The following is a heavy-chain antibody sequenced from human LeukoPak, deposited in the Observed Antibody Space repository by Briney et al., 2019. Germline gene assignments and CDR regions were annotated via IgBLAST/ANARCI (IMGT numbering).Heavy chain of an antibody. V-gene: IGHV4-39*07. Sequence: SETLSLTCTVSGGSISSSSYYWGWIRQPPGKGLEWIGNNYYSGSTYYNPSRKSPVPISVDTSKNQFSLKLSSVTAADTAVYYCASSLRGYSYGAKGPFSWFDPWGQGTLVTVSS. CDR3: ASSLRGYSYGAKGPFSWFDP. CDR2: NYYSGST. J-gene: IGHJ5*02. D-gene: IGHD5-18*01. CDR1: GGSISSSSYY.